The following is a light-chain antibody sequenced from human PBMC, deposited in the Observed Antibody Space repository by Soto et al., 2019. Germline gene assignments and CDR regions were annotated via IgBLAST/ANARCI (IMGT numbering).Light chain of an antibody. Sequence: DIQMTQSPSYVSASVGDRVTITCRASQGIGTWIAWYQQKPGTAPKLLIYAASSLQSGVTSRFSGSGSGTYFTLTINSLQPDDFATYYCQQTHSCSGTFGPGTKVDLK. V-gene: IGKV1-12*01. J-gene: IGKJ3*01. CDR2: AAS. CDR3: QQTHSCSGT. CDR1: QGIGTW.